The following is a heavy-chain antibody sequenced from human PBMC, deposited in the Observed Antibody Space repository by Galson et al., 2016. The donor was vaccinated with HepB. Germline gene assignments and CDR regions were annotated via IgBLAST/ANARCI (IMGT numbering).Heavy chain of an antibody. D-gene: IGHD3-22*01. Sequence: SVKVSCKASGYTFTSYGLSWVRQAPGQGLEWMGWISTYNGNSNYAQEFQGRVTMTTDTSTSTAYMELRSLRSDDTAVYYCARDEGPDYYHGSGNHLFDYWGQGTLVTVSS. CDR2: ISTYNGNS. CDR1: GYTFTSYG. J-gene: IGHJ4*02. CDR3: ARDEGPDYYHGSGNHLFDY. V-gene: IGHV1-18*01.